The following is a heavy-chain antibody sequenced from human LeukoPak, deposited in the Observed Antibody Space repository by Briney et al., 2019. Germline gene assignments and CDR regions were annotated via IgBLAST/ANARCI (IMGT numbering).Heavy chain of an antibody. D-gene: IGHD1-14*01. CDR3: ARAEYYYYYMDV. J-gene: IGHJ6*03. CDR1: GGSISSSSYY. CDR2: IYYSGST. Sequence: SENLSLTCTVSGGSISSSSYYWGWIRQPPGKGLEWIGSIYYSGSTYYNPSLKSRVTISVDTSKNQFSLKLSSVTAADTAVYYCARAEYYYYYMDVWGKGTTVTVSS. V-gene: IGHV4-39*07.